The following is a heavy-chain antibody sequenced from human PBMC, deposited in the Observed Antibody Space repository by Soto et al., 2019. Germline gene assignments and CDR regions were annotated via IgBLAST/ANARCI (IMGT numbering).Heavy chain of an antibody. CDR2: IYYSGST. Sequence: SETLSLTCTVSGGSISSSSYYWGWIRQPPGKGLEWIGSIYYSGSTYYNPSLKSRVTISVDTSKNQFSLKLSSVTAADTAVYYCARRSSGPYYYGMDVCGQGTKVTVYS. CDR1: GGSISSSSYY. D-gene: IGHD6-19*01. J-gene: IGHJ6*02. CDR3: ARRSSGPYYYGMDV. V-gene: IGHV4-39*01.